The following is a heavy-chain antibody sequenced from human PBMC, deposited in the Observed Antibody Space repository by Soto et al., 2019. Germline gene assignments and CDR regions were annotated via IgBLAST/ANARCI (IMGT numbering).Heavy chain of an antibody. CDR2: IYPGDSDT. CDR3: ARRVQSSLYSGSYVDWFDP. D-gene: IGHD1-26*01. V-gene: IGHV5-51*01. CDR1: GYSFTSYW. J-gene: IGHJ5*02. Sequence: GESLKISCQGSGYSFTSYWIGWVRQMPGKGLEWMGIIYPGDSDTRYSPSFQGQVTISADKSISTAYLQWSSLKASDTAMYYCARRVQSSLYSGSYVDWFDPWGQGTLVTVSS.